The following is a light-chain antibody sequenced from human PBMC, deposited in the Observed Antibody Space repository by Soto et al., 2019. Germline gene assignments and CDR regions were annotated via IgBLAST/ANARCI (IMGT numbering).Light chain of an antibody. CDR3: QSYDTSLSGWL. CDR2: GNT. CDR1: SSNIGAGYD. J-gene: IGLJ2*01. V-gene: IGLV1-40*01. Sequence: QSVLAQPPSVSGAPGQRVTISCTGSSSNIGAGYDVHWYRQLPGTAPKTLLCGNTTRPSGVPDRFSCYKSGTSASLAITGLQDDGSAAYSCQSYDTSLSGWLVGGGTKLTVL.